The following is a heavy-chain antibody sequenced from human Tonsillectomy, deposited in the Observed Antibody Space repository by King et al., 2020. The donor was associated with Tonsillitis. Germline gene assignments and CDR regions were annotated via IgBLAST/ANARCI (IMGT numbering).Heavy chain of an antibody. Sequence: QLVQSGGGVVQPGGSLRLSCAASGFTFSSYGMHWVRQAPGKGLDWVAFIRYDGSKKYYADSVKGRFTISRDNSKNTLYLQMNSLRADDTAVYYCAKDPTGGWFGEELNYFDYWGQGTLVTVPS. CDR2: IRYDGSKK. V-gene: IGHV3-30*02. CDR1: GFTFSSYG. CDR3: AKDPTGGWFGEELNYFDY. J-gene: IGHJ4*02. D-gene: IGHD3-10*01.